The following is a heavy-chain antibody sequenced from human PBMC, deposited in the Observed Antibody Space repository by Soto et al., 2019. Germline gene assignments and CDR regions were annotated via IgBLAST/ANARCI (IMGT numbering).Heavy chain of an antibody. CDR2: IYHSGTT. Sequence: QVQLQESGPGLVKPSGTLSLTCAVSGGSISSDDWWTWVRQTPGKGLEWIGEIYHSGTTNYNPSLMSRAPIAVDKAKSQFSLRLDSVTAADTAVYYCARSDCYGVCRGKWLDPWGQGILVTVSS. D-gene: IGHD2-21*02. CDR3: ARSDCYGVCRGKWLDP. CDR1: GGSISSDDW. J-gene: IGHJ5*02. V-gene: IGHV4-4*02.